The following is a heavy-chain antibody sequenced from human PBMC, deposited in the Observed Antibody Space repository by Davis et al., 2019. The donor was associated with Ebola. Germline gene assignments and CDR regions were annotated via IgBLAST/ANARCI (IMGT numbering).Heavy chain of an antibody. CDR2: ISSSGSTI. CDR1: GFTFSDYY. Sequence: GESLKISCAASGFTFSDYYMSWIRQAPGKGLEWVSYISSSGSTIYYADSVKGRFTISRDNAKNSLYLQMNSLRAEDTAVYYCARGGCSSTSCYLSLYYYYYGMDVWGQGTTVTVSS. CDR3: ARGGCSSTSCYLSLYYYYYGMDV. V-gene: IGHV3-11*01. D-gene: IGHD2-2*01. J-gene: IGHJ6*02.